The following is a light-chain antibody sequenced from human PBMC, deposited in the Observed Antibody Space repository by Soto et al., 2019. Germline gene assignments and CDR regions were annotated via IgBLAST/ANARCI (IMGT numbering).Light chain of an antibody. CDR1: QSFRGL. CDR3: QQRHMWPIT. CDR2: DAY. V-gene: IGKV3-11*01. J-gene: IGKJ5*01. Sequence: VLTQSPVTLSLSPGARAHLSCRASQSFRGLLAWYQQKPGQAPRLLIYDAYNRATGIPPRFSGSGSGTDFTLTISSLEPEDSAVYYCQQRHMWPITFGQGTLLEIK.